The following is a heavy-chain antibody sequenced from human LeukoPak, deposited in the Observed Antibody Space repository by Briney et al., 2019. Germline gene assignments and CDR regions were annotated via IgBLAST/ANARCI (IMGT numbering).Heavy chain of an antibody. V-gene: IGHV3-7*01. CDR1: GFTFSSYW. J-gene: IGHJ4*02. Sequence: GGSLRLSCAASGFTFSSYWMSWVRRAPGKGLEWVANIKQDGSEKYYVDSVKGRFTISRDNAKNSLYLQMNSLRAEDTAVYYCARTQTYYDFWSGPSDPYFDYWGQGTLVTVSS. CDR3: ARTQTYYDFWSGPSDPYFDY. CDR2: IKQDGSEK. D-gene: IGHD3-3*01.